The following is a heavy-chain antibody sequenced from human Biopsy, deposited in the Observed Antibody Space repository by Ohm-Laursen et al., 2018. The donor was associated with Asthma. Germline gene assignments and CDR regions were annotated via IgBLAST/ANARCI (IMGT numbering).Heavy chain of an antibody. D-gene: IGHD1-1*01. CDR2: ISKDASTQ. J-gene: IGHJ3*02. CDR1: GFSFSNFA. CDR3: VRDGTDDAFDI. Sequence: SLRPSCTALGFSFSNFAIHWVRQAPGKGLEWVGVISKDASTQDYADSVKGRFTMARDNSKNTLDLQMNSLREEDTAVYYCVRDGTDDAFDIWGQGTVVSVSS. V-gene: IGHV3-30*01.